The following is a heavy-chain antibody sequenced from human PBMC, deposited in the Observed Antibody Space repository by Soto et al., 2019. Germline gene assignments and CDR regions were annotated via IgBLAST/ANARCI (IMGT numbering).Heavy chain of an antibody. CDR3: ARARVGATTPFDY. J-gene: IGHJ4*02. D-gene: IGHD1-26*01. V-gene: IGHV3-20*04. CDR2: INWNGGST. Sequence: GGSLRLSCAASGFTFSDHYMDWVRQAPGKGLEWVSGINWNGGSTGYADSVKGRFTISRDNAKNSLYLQMNSLRAEDTALYYCARARVGATTPFDYWGQGTLVTVSS. CDR1: GFTFSDHY.